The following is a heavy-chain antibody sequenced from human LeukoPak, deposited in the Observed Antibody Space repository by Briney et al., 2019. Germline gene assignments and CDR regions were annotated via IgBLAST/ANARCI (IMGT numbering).Heavy chain of an antibody. J-gene: IGHJ3*02. Sequence: GGSLRLSCAASGFTFSSYAMHWVRQAPGKGLEWVAVTSYDGSNTYYADSVKGRFTISRDNSKNTLYLQMNSLRAEDTAMYYCARDRIAATGEDVFDTWGQGTMVTVSS. CDR1: GFTFSSYA. CDR3: ARDRIAATGEDVFDT. D-gene: IGHD6-13*01. CDR2: TSYDGSNT. V-gene: IGHV3-30-3*01.